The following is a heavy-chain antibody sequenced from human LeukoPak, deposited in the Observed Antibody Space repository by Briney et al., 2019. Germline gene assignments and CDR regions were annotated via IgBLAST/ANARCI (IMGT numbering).Heavy chain of an antibody. V-gene: IGHV4-59*01. Sequence: TSETLSLTCTVSGGSISGYYWSWIRQPPGKGLEWIGYIYYSGTTNYNPSLKSRVTISVDKSKNQFSLKLSSVTAADTAVYYCAREGSRSSSPVDHWGQGTLVTVSS. CDR1: GGSISGYY. CDR3: AREGSRSSSPVDH. D-gene: IGHD6-6*01. J-gene: IGHJ4*02. CDR2: IYYSGTT.